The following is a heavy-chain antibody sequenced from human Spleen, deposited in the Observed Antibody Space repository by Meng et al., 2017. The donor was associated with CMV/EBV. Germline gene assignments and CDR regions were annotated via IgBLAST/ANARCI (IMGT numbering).Heavy chain of an antibody. CDR1: GFTFRSYS. V-gene: IGHV3-21*01. J-gene: IGHJ6*02. D-gene: IGHD1-1*01. Sequence: GGSLRLSCAAFGFTFRSYSMNWVRQAPGKGLEWVSSITSSGGYVYYADSVKGRFTVSRDNSENILYLQMNSLRPEDTAVYYCAKGPNGHMDVWGQGTTVTVSS. CDR3: AKGPNGHMDV. CDR2: ITSSGGYV.